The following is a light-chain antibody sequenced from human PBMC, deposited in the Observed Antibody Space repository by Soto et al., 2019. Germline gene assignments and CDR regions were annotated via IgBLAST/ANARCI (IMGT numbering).Light chain of an antibody. CDR2: GAS. Sequence: EIVMTQSPATLSVSPGERATLSCSASHSVSGILGWYHQKPGQAPRLLIYGASTRATGIPARFGGSGSGTEFTLTISSLQSEDFAVYYCQQDNNWPPITFGQGTRLEIK. CDR3: QQDNNWPPIT. V-gene: IGKV3-15*01. J-gene: IGKJ5*01. CDR1: HSVSGI.